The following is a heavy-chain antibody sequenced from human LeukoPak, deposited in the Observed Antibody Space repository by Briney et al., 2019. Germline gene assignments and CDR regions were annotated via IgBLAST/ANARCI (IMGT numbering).Heavy chain of an antibody. Sequence: PSETLSLTCTVSGGSISSYYWSWIRQPPGKGLEWIGYIYYSGGTNYNPSLKSRVTISVDTSKNQFSLKLSSVTAADTAVYYCARHGSGWYPVDYWGQGTLVTVSS. CDR2: IYYSGGT. D-gene: IGHD6-19*01. V-gene: IGHV4-59*08. CDR3: ARHGSGWYPVDY. CDR1: GGSISSYY. J-gene: IGHJ4*02.